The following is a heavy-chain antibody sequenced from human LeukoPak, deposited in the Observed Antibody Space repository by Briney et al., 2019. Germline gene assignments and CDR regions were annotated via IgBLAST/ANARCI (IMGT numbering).Heavy chain of an antibody. Sequence: GRSLRLSCAASGFTFSSYGMHWVRQAPGKGLEWVAVISYDGSNKYYADSVKGRFTISRDNSKNTLYLQMNSLRAEDTAVYYCAKGPSYDVRYPRDYWGQGTLVTVSS. CDR3: AKGPSYDVRYPRDY. CDR1: GFTFSSYG. CDR2: ISYDGSNK. V-gene: IGHV3-30*18. D-gene: IGHD3-3*01. J-gene: IGHJ4*02.